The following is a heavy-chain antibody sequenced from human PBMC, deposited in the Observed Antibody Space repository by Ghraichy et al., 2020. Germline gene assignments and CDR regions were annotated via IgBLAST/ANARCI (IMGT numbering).Heavy chain of an antibody. Sequence: SETLSLTCTVSGSSISSYYWSWIRLPPGKGLEWIGYIYYNENTNYNPSLMSRVTISVDTSKNQFSLNLSSVTAADTAVYYCARFSTSSWYFDYWGQGTLVTVSS. V-gene: IGHV4-59*01. CDR3: ARFSTSSWYFDY. CDR1: GSSISSYY. CDR2: IYYNENT. D-gene: IGHD2-2*01. J-gene: IGHJ4*02.